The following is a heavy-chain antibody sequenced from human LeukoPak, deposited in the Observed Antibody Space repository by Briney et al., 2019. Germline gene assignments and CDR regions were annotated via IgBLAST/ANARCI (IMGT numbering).Heavy chain of an antibody. CDR3: ARDGADNSGYYFGSV. CDR1: GFTVSSNY. CDR2: IYSGGSP. Sequence: PGGSLRLSCAASGFTVSSNYMSWVRQAPGKGLEWVSVIYSGGSPDYADSAKGRFTISSDNSENTLYLQMNSLRVEDTAVYYCARDGADNSGYYFGSVWGQGTMVTVSS. J-gene: IGHJ3*01. V-gene: IGHV3-53*01. D-gene: IGHD3-22*01.